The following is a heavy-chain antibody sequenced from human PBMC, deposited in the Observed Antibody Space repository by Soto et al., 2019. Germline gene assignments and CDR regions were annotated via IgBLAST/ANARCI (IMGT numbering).Heavy chain of an antibody. D-gene: IGHD4-17*01. CDR2: IIPIFGTA. CDR1: GGTFSSYA. J-gene: IGHJ6*02. Sequence: SVKVSCKASGGTFSSYAISWVRQAPGQVLEWMGGIIPIFGTANYAQKFQGRVTITADESTSTAYMELSSLRSEDTAVYYCARDNGNQPYYGMEVWGQGTTVTVSS. V-gene: IGHV1-69*13. CDR3: ARDNGNQPYYGMEV.